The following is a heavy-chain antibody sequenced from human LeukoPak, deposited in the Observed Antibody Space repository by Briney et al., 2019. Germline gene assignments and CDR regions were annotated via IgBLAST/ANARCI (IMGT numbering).Heavy chain of an antibody. Sequence: PSETLSLTCTVSGGSISSYYWSWIRQPPGKGLEWIGYIYYSGSTNYNPSLKSRVTISVDTSKNQFSLKLSSVTAADTAVYYCARFSLLLTFDYWGQGTLVTVSS. CDR1: GGSISSYY. J-gene: IGHJ4*02. CDR3: ARFSLLLTFDY. D-gene: IGHD2-21*01. CDR2: IYYSGST. V-gene: IGHV4-59*08.